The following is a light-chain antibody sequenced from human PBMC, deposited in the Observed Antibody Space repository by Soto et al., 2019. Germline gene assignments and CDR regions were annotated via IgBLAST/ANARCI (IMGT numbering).Light chain of an antibody. V-gene: IGKV2-28*01. Sequence: DIVMTQSPLSLPVTPGEPASISCRSSQSLLHSNGYKYLDWYLQKPGQSPQLLIYLGSNRASGVPDRFSGSGSGTGFTLKISRVEAEDVGVYYCMQSLQTPYTFGQGTKLEIK. J-gene: IGKJ2*01. CDR2: LGS. CDR1: QSLLHSNGYKY. CDR3: MQSLQTPYT.